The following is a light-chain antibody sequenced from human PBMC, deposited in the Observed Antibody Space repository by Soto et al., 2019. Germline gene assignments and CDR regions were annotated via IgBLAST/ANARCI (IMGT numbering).Light chain of an antibody. CDR2: DAS. CDR3: QQRSGWPPT. Sequence: ENVLTQSPSTLSLSPVDTSTLSFIATQSLRNYLAWYQQKLGQAPRFLIYDASKRATGIPARFSGSGSGTDFTLTISSLEPEDFAVYFCQQRSGWPPTFGQGTRLEIK. J-gene: IGKJ5*01. V-gene: IGKV3-11*01. CDR1: QSLRNY.